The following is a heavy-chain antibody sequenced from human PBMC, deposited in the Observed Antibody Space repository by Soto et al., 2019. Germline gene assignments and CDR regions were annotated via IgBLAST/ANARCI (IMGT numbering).Heavy chain of an antibody. Sequence: PSEILSVPCPVSGGSMSSGDYDWSWIRQPPGKGLEWIGYIYYSGSTYYNPSLKSRVTISVDTSKNQFSLKLSSVTAADTAVYYCARGVPDSNWFEPWGQGTLVTVSS. V-gene: IGHV4-30-4*01. CDR1: GGSMSSGDYD. CDR3: ARGVPDSNWFEP. D-gene: IGHD2-15*01. J-gene: IGHJ5*02. CDR2: IYYSGST.